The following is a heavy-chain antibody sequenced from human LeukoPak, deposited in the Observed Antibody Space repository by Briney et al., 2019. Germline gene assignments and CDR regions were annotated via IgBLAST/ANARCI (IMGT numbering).Heavy chain of an antibody. V-gene: IGHV3-23*01. D-gene: IGHD4-23*01. CDR2: ISGSGGST. J-gene: IGHJ4*02. CDR1: GFTFSSYA. Sequence: GGSLRLACAASGFTFSSYAMNWVRQAPGKGLEWVSAISGSGGSTYYADSVKGRFTISRDNSKNTLYLQMNSLRAEDSAVYYCAKDLRWYFDYWGQGTLVTVSS. CDR3: AKDLRWYFDY.